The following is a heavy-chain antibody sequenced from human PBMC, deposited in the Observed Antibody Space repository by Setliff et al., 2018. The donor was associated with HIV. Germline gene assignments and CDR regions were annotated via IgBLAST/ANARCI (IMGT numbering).Heavy chain of an antibody. CDR2: INHSGST. D-gene: IGHD1-26*01. Sequence: SETLSLTCAVFGGSFTDYYWIWIRQPPGKGLEWIGEINHSGSTHYNPSLRSRFIISVDTSKNQFSLKVNSMTAADTAVYFCARTRAPYFFDFWGQGAQVTVS. CDR3: ARTRAPYFFDF. CDR1: GGSFTDYY. J-gene: IGHJ4*02. V-gene: IGHV4-34*01.